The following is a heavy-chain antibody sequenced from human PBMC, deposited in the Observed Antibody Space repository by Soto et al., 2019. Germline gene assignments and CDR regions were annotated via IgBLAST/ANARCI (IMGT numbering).Heavy chain of an antibody. CDR2: IIPIFGTA. V-gene: IGHV1-69*01. J-gene: IGHJ3*02. CDR3: ARDLVAAAGYAFDI. D-gene: IGHD6-13*01. Sequence: QVQLVQSGAEVKKPGSSVTVSCKASGGTFSSYAISWVRQAPGQGLEWMGGIIPIFGTANYAQKFQGRVTITADESTSTAYMELSSLRSEDTAVYYCARDLVAAAGYAFDIWGQGTMVTVSS. CDR1: GGTFSSYA.